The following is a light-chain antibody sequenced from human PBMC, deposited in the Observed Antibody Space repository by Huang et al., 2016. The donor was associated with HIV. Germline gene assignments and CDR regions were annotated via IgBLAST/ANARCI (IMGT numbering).Light chain of an antibody. CDR1: QIVSSN. CDR3: QQYNNWPRT. CDR2: AAS. Sequence: EIVMTQSPATLSVSPGERATLSCRASQIVSSNLAWYQQKPGQAPRRLIYAASTRATGIPARFSGSGSGTEFTLTISSLQSEDFAVYYCQQYNNWPRTFGQGTKVEIK. J-gene: IGKJ1*01. V-gene: IGKV3-15*01.